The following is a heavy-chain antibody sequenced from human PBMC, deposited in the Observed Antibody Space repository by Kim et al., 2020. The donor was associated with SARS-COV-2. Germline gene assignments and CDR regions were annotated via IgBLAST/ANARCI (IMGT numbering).Heavy chain of an antibody. CDR1: GFTFGSHW. CDR3: ARGLAQGD. CDR2: IKEDGSEE. V-gene: IGHV3-7*01. D-gene: IGHD5-12*01. Sequence: VGSLRLSCVASGFTFGSHWMTWVRQAAGKGLEWVANIKEDGSEEHYVDSVKGRFTISRDNAENSLYLQMNSLRVDDTAVYYCARGLAQGDWGQGTLVTVSS. J-gene: IGHJ4*02.